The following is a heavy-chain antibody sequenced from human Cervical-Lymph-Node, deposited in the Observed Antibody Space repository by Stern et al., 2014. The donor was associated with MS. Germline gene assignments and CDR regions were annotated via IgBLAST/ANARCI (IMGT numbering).Heavy chain of an antibody. CDR2: IYPADSDT. D-gene: IGHD6-6*01. CDR3: ATYSKSSIRAYDI. J-gene: IGHJ3*02. V-gene: IGHV5-51*01. CDR1: GYSFTNSW. Sequence: EVQLVESGAEVQRPGESLRISCKGSGYSFTNSWIGWVRQMPGKGLEWMGIIYPADSDTRYSPSFQGQVPISADKSITTAYLEWSSLKASDTAMYYCATYSKSSIRAYDIWGQGTMVTVSS.